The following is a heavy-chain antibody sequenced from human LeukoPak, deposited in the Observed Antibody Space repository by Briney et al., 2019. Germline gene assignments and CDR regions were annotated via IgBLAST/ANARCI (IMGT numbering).Heavy chain of an antibody. CDR3: ARERRDGYTYYFDY. D-gene: IGHD5-24*01. V-gene: IGHV3-53*01. J-gene: IGHJ4*02. Sequence: GGSLRLSCAASGFTVSSNYMSWVRQAPGKGLEWVSVIYSGGDTYYADSVKGRFTISRDNSKNTLYLQMNSLRAEDTAVYYCARERRDGYTYYFDYWGQGTLVTVSS. CDR1: GFTVSSNY. CDR2: IYSGGDT.